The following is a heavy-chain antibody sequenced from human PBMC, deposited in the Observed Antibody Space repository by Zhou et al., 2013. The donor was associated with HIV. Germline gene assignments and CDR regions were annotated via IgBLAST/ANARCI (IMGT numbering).Heavy chain of an antibody. CDR1: GGTFSTYG. D-gene: IGHD3-16*01. CDR2: IIPFFGTA. J-gene: IGHJ3*02. Sequence: QVQLEQSGAEVKKPGSSVKVSCKASGGTFSTYGISWVRQAPGQGLEWMGGIIPFFGTANYAQKFQGRVAITAAESTKTAYMELRSLRSDDTAVYYCATGGPGDAFDIWGQGTMVTVSS. CDR3: ATGGPGDAFDI. V-gene: IGHV1-69*12.